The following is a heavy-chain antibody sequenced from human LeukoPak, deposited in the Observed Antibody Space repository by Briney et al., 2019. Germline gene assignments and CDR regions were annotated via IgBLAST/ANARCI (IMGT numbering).Heavy chain of an antibody. CDR3: AKYLIAAAGPCWDY. Sequence: GGSLRLSCAASGFTFSSYAMSWVRQAPGKGLEWVSAISGSGGSTYYADSVKGRFTIPRDNSKNTLYLQMNSLRAEDTAVYYCAKYLIAAAGPCWDYWGQGTLVTVSS. CDR1: GFTFSSYA. D-gene: IGHD6-13*01. V-gene: IGHV3-23*01. CDR2: ISGSGGST. J-gene: IGHJ4*02.